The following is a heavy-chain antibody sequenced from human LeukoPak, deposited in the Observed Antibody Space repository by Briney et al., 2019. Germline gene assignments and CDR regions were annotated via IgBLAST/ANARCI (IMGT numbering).Heavy chain of an antibody. D-gene: IGHD5-18*01. CDR3: ARDVTDTAMVNYYYYGMDV. CDR1: GGSISSGGYY. J-gene: IGHJ6*02. V-gene: IGHV4-31*03. CDR2: IYYSGST. Sequence: PSQTLSLTCTVSGGSISSGGYYWSWIRQHPGKGLEWIGYIYYSGSTYYNPSLKSRVTISVDTSKNQFSLKLSSVTAADTAVYYCARDVTDTAMVNYYYYGMDVWGQGTTVTVSS.